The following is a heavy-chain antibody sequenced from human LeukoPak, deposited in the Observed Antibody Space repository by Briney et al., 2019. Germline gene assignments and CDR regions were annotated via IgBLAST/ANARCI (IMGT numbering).Heavy chain of an antibody. J-gene: IGHJ4*02. V-gene: IGHV1-2*02. Sequence: ASVKVSCKASGYTFTHNYIHWLRQAPGPGLEWMGWMDSNTGVTKYAQKYQGRVTMTRDTSIRTAYMELSRLGFDDTAVYYCAKVPSGRLCSGNSCYSVGDYWGQGTLVTVSS. CDR1: GYTFTHNY. CDR2: MDSNTGVT. D-gene: IGHD2-15*01. CDR3: AKVPSGRLCSGNSCYSVGDY.